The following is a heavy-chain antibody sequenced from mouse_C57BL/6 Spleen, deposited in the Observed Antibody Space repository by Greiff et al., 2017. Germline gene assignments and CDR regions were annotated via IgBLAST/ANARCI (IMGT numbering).Heavy chain of an antibody. V-gene: IGHV5-9*01. D-gene: IGHD2-1*01. CDR2: ISGGGGNT. Sequence: DVQLVESGGGLVKPGGSLKLSCAASGFTFSSYTMSWVRQTPEKRLEWVATISGGGGNTYYPDSVKGRFTISRDNAKNTLYLQMSSLRSEDTALYYCASGNSWFAYWGQGTLVTVSA. J-gene: IGHJ3*01. CDR3: ASGNSWFAY. CDR1: GFTFSSYT.